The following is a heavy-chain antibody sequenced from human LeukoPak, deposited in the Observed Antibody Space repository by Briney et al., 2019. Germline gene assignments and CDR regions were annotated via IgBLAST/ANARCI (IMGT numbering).Heavy chain of an antibody. J-gene: IGHJ4*02. CDR3: ASIAAAIDPFDY. D-gene: IGHD6-13*01. CDR2: IYYSGST. Sequence: PSETLSLTCTVSGGSISSSSYYWGWIRQPPGKGLEWIGSIYYSGSTYYNPSLKSRVTISVDTSKNQFSLKLSSETAADTAVYYCASIAAAIDPFDYWGQGTLVTVSS. V-gene: IGHV4-39*01. CDR1: GGSISSSSYY.